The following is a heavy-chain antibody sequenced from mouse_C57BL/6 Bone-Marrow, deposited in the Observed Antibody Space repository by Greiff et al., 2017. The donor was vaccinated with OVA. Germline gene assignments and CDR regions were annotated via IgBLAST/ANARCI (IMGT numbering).Heavy chain of an antibody. Sequence: QVQLQQSGPGLVAPSQSLSITCTVSGFSLTSYAISWVRQPPGKGLEWLGVIWTGGGTNYNSALKSRLSISKDNSKSQVFLKMNSLQTDDTARYYCARNGGYDYDSAWFAYWGQGTLVTVSA. D-gene: IGHD2-4*01. CDR2: IWTGGGT. J-gene: IGHJ3*01. CDR3: ARNGGYDYDSAWFAY. V-gene: IGHV2-9-1*01. CDR1: GFSLTSYA.